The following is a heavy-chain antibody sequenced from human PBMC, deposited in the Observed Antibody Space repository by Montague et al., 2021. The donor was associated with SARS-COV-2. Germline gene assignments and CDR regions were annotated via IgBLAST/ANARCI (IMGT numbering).Heavy chain of an antibody. Sequence: SETLSLTCTVSDGSIRSYYWNWMWQTPGKGLEWIGYMHDSGTANYNPSLRSRVTLMVDASRNQSSLELSSVAAADTAMYYCTRLPRGSGTWGYFDYWAQGTLVTVSS. CDR1: DGSIRSYY. J-gene: IGHJ4*02. D-gene: IGHD3-10*01. CDR3: TRLPRGSGTWGYFDY. V-gene: IGHV4-59*08. CDR2: MHDSGTA.